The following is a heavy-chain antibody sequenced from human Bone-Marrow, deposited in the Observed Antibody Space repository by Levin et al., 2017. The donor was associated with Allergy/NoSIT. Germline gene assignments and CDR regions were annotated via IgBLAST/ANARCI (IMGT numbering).Heavy chain of an antibody. Sequence: KISCRASGGTFISYAFSWVRQAPGQSPEWMGRIIPTLDEATYAQNFQGRVTITADKSTTTAYLELASLRYEDTAVYYCARVHGRDGYNWGGAWFDPWGQGTLVTVSS. CDR2: IIPTLDEA. D-gene: IGHD5-24*01. CDR1: GGTFISYA. J-gene: IGHJ5*02. V-gene: IGHV1-69*04. CDR3: ARVHGRDGYNWGGAWFDP.